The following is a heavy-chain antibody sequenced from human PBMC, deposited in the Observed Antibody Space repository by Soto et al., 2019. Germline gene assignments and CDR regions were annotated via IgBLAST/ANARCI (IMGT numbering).Heavy chain of an antibody. CDR2: ISYDGSNK. CDR1: GFTFSSYG. V-gene: IGHV3-30*18. CDR3: AKDGNYYGSGSHGDV. D-gene: IGHD3-10*01. J-gene: IGHJ6*02. Sequence: QVQLVESGGGVVQPGRSLRLSCAASGFTFSSYGMHWVRQAPGKGLEWVAVISYDGSNKYYADSVKGRFTISRDNSKNTLYLQMNSLRAEDTAMYYCAKDGNYYGSGSHGDVWGQGTTVTVSS.